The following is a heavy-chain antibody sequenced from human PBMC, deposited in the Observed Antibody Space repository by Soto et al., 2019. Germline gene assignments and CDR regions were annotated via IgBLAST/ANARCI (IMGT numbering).Heavy chain of an antibody. J-gene: IGHJ4*02. Sequence: QVQLVQCGAEVKKPGATVQVSCKASGYTFTSYGISWVRQAPGQGLEWRGWISADNGNTNYAQKLQGRVTMTTDTSMMTAYRRRRSIRSDGTAVYYCARDRGGSALDYWGRVTLVTVSS. CDR3: ARDRGGSALDY. CDR2: ISADNGNT. CDR1: GYTFTSYG. V-gene: IGHV1-18*01.